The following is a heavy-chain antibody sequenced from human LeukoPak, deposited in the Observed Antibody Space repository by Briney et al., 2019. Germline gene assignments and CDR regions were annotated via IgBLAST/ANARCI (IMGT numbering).Heavy chain of an antibody. CDR3: TRVRTGNDYYDY. CDR1: GFTFSDHY. CDR2: TRNKANSYTT. V-gene: IGHV3-72*01. Sequence: GGSLRLSCAVSGFTFSDHYMDWVRQAPGKGLEWVGRTRNKANSYTTEYAASVKGRFTISRDDSKNSLYLQMNSLRTEDTAVYYCTRVRTGNDYYDYWGQGTLVTVSS. J-gene: IGHJ4*02. D-gene: IGHD3/OR15-3a*01.